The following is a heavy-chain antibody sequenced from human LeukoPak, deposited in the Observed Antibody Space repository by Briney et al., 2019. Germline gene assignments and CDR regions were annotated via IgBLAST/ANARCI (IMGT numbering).Heavy chain of an antibody. J-gene: IGHJ4*02. CDR1: GFTFSSYA. V-gene: IGHV3-30-3*01. CDR2: IPYDGSNK. Sequence: GRSLRLSCAASGFTFSSYAMHWVRQAPGKGLERVAVIPYDGSNKYYADSVKGRFTISRDNSKNTLYLQMNSLRAEDTAVYYCAKGYNYGSGSYSPFFFDYWGQGTLVTVSS. CDR3: AKGYNYGSGSYSPFFFDY. D-gene: IGHD3-10*01.